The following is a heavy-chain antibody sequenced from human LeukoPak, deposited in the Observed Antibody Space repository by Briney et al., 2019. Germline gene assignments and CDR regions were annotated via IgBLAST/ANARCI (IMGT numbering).Heavy chain of an antibody. J-gene: IGHJ6*03. V-gene: IGHV3-7*01. CDR3: ARHNYDFWSVYMDV. D-gene: IGHD3-3*01. Sequence: GGSLRLSCAASGFTFSSYWMSWVRQAPGKGLEWLANIKQDGSEKYYVDSVKGRFTISRDNAKNSLYLQMNSLRAEDTAVYYCARHNYDFWSVYMDVWGKGTTVTISS. CDR2: IKQDGSEK. CDR1: GFTFSSYW.